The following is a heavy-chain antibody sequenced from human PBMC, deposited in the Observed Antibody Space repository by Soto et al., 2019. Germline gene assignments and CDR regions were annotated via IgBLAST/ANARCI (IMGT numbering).Heavy chain of an antibody. CDR2: ISTSIDAT. CDR3: AKDRTVAARNFDY. J-gene: IGHJ4*02. V-gene: IGHV3-23*01. Sequence: PGGSLRLSCAASGFAFSNYAMHWVRQAPGKGPEWVSSISTSIDATYYADSVKGRFTISRDDSKNTLYLQMNSLRAEDSAVYYCAKDRTVAARNFDYWGQGTQVTVSS. CDR1: GFAFSNYA. D-gene: IGHD6-6*01.